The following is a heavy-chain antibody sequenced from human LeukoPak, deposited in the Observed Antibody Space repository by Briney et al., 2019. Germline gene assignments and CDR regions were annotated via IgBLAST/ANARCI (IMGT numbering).Heavy chain of an antibody. J-gene: IGHJ4*02. CDR3: AKDRAAGELFFRYYFDY. Sequence: GGSLRLSCAASGFTFSSYAMSWVRQAPGKGLEWVSAISGSGGSTYYADSVKGRFTISRDNSKNTLYLQMNSLRAEDTAVYYCAKDRAAGELFFRYYFDYWGQGTLVTVSS. CDR2: ISGSGGST. CDR1: GFTFSSYA. V-gene: IGHV3-23*01. D-gene: IGHD3-10*01.